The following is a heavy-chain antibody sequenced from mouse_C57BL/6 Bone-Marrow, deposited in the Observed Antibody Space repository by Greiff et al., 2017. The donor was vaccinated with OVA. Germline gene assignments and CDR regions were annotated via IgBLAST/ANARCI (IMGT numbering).Heavy chain of an antibody. CDR2: ISYDGSN. V-gene: IGHV3-6*01. J-gene: IGHJ2*01. Sequence: EVKLQESGPGLVKPSQSLSLTCSVTGYSITSGYYWNWIRQFPGNKLEWMGYISYDGSNNYNPSLKNRISITRDTSKNQFFLKLNSVTTEDTATYYWARRGCQGDYWGQGTTLTVSS. CDR1: GYSITSGYY. D-gene: IGHD3-3*01. CDR3: ARRGCQGDY.